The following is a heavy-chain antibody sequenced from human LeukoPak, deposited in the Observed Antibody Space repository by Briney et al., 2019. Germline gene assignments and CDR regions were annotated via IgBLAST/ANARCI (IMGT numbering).Heavy chain of an antibody. CDR2: LSFDGSNE. CDR3: AREEHDYVWGSYRYYYYYGIDV. J-gene: IGHJ6*02. Sequence: WVRQSPGRGLEWVSFLSFDGSNEFYADSLKGRFTISRDNSKDTLYLQMDSLRAEDTALYYCAREEHDYVWGSYRYYYYYGIDVWGQGTTVTVSS. V-gene: IGHV3-30*03. D-gene: IGHD3-16*02.